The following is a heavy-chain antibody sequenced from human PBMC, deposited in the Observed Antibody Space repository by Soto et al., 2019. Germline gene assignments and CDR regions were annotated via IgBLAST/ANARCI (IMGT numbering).Heavy chain of an antibody. CDR2: IGCDGNNP. Sequence: EVQLLESGGGLLQPGGSLRLSCAASGFTFDICAVSWLRQAPGKGLEWVSAIGCDGNNPNYADSVKGRFTMSRDNSKNTADPQMDSPRVEDTAVNYWAKERAPKSGKILSCAFDMWGQGTMVTVSS. CDR3: AKERAPKSGKILSCAFDM. J-gene: IGHJ3*02. V-gene: IGHV3-23*01. D-gene: IGHD1-26*01. CDR1: GFTFDICA.